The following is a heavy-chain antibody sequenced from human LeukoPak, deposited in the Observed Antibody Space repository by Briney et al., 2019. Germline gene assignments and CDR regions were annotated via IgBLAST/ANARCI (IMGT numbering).Heavy chain of an antibody. Sequence: GGSLRLSCAASGFTVSNNYMSWVRQAPGKGLVWVSRINSDGSSTSYADSVKGRFTVSRDNAKNTLYLQMNSLRAEDTAVYYCTTAKYYYDSSGYYYSDYWGQGTLVTVSS. V-gene: IGHV3-74*01. CDR1: GFTVSNNY. J-gene: IGHJ4*02. CDR2: INSDGSST. CDR3: TTAKYYYDSSGYYYSDY. D-gene: IGHD3-22*01.